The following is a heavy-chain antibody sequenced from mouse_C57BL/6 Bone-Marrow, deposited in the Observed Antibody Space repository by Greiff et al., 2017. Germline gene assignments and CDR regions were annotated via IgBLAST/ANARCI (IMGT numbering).Heavy chain of an antibody. CDR3: ARTGTLFFDY. V-gene: IGHV1-80*01. Sequence: QVQLQQSGAELVKPGASVKISCKASGYAFSSYWMHWVKQRPGKGLEWIGQIYPGDGDTNYNRKFKGKATLTADKSSSTAYMQLSSLTSEDSAVYFCARTGTLFFDYWGQGTTLTVSS. CDR1: GYAFSSYW. D-gene: IGHD4-1*01. CDR2: IYPGDGDT. J-gene: IGHJ2*01.